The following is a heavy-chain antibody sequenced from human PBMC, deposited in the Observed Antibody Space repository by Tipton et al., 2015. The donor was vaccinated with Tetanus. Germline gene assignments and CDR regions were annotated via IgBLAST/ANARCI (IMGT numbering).Heavy chain of an antibody. D-gene: IGHD2-15*01. Sequence: SLRLSCAASGFIFSSYGIHWVRQAPGKGLEWVAVSWYDGTDQYYADSVKGQFTLSRDNSKNTLYLQMNSLRAEDTAVYYCAREADCSGVSCFSGGFDNWGQGTQVTVSS. CDR2: SWYDGTDQ. J-gene: IGHJ4*02. V-gene: IGHV3-33*01. CDR1: GFIFSSYG. CDR3: AREADCSGVSCFSGGFDN.